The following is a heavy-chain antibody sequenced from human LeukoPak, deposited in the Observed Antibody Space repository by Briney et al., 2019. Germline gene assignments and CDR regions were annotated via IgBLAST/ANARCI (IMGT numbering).Heavy chain of an antibody. Sequence: SGGSLRLSCAASGFTFDDYGMSWVRQAPGKGLEWVSAISGSGGSTYYADSVKGRFTISRDNSKNTLYLQMNSLRAEDTAVYYCAKAPWFGESYFDYWGQGTLVTVSS. CDR2: ISGSGGST. V-gene: IGHV3-23*01. CDR3: AKAPWFGESYFDY. D-gene: IGHD3-10*01. J-gene: IGHJ4*02. CDR1: GFTFDDYG.